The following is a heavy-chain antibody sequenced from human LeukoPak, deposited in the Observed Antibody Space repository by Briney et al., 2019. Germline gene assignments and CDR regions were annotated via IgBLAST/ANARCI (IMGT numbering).Heavy chain of an antibody. J-gene: IGHJ5*02. V-gene: IGHV3-7*05. CDR1: GFTFSNYW. CDR3: ARVNYDSSGVGWFDP. D-gene: IGHD3-22*01. CDR2: IKPDGSEK. Sequence: GGSLRLSCAASGFTFSNYWMNWARQAPGKGLEWVANIKPDGSEKYYVDSVKGRFTISRDNAKNSLDPQMNSLRAEDTAVYYCARVNYDSSGVGWFDPWGQGTLVTVSS.